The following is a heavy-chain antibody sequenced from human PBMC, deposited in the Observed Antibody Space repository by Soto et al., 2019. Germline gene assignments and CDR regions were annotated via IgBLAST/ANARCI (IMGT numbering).Heavy chain of an antibody. J-gene: IGHJ4*02. CDR2: ISGSGGST. D-gene: IGHD6-13*01. CDR1: GFTFSSYA. Sequence: GGSLRLSCAASGFTFSSYALNWVRQAPGKGLEWVSAISGSGGSTYYADSVKGRFTISRDNSKNTLYLQMNSLRAEDTAVYYCAREGIAAAGTIDYWGQGTLVTISS. CDR3: AREGIAAAGTIDY. V-gene: IGHV3-23*01.